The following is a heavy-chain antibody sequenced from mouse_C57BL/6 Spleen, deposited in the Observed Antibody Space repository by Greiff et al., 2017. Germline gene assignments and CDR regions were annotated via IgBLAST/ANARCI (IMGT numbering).Heavy chain of an antibody. CDR1: GFTFRSYA. CDR3: AREDGYYGGFAY. Sequence: EVQRVESGGGLVKPGGSLKLSCAASGFTFRSYAMSWVRQTPEKRLEWVATISDGGSYTYYPDNVKGRFTLASDNAKNNLYLQMSHLKSEDTAREYCAREDGYYGGFAYWGQGTLVTVSA. CDR2: ISDGGSYT. J-gene: IGHJ3*01. V-gene: IGHV5-4*01. D-gene: IGHD2-3*01.